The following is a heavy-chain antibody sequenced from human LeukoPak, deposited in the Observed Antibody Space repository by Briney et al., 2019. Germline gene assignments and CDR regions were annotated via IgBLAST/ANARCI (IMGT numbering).Heavy chain of an antibody. CDR3: ARVVAAVHIDY. CDR1: GFTFRSYW. Sequence: GGSLRLSCAACGFTFRSYWMTGVLQAQGKGLKSVANIKQDGREKSYVDSVKGRFTISRDKAKNSLHLQMNSLRAEDTAVYYCARVVAAVHIDYWGQGTLVTVSS. V-gene: IGHV3-7*05. D-gene: IGHD6-13*01. CDR2: IKQDGREK. J-gene: IGHJ4*02.